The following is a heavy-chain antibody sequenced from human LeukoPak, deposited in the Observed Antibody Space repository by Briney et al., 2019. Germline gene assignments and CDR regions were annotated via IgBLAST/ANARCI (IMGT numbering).Heavy chain of an antibody. CDR3: ICLTDPFDY. CDR1: GFTFSSYG. CDR2: ISYDGSNK. J-gene: IGHJ4*02. Sequence: GRSLRLSCAASGFTFSSYGMHWVRQAPGKGLEWVAVISYDGSNKYYADSVKGRFTISRDNSKNTLYLQMNSLRTEDTAVYYCICLTDPFDYWGQGSLVTVSS. V-gene: IGHV3-30*03.